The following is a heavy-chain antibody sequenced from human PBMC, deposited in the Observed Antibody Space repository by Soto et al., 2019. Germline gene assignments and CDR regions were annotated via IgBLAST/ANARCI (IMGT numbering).Heavy chain of an antibody. D-gene: IGHD6-13*01. CDR2: INHSGST. CDR1: GGSFSGYY. V-gene: IGHV4-34*01. Sequence: SETLSLTCAVYGGSFSGYYWNWIRQPPGEGLEWIGEINHSGSTNYNPSLKSRVTISVDTSKNQFSLKLSSVTAADTAVYYCARGLLRGFIAAAGRKSNWFDPWGQGTLVTVSS. J-gene: IGHJ5*02. CDR3: ARGLLRGFIAAAGRKSNWFDP.